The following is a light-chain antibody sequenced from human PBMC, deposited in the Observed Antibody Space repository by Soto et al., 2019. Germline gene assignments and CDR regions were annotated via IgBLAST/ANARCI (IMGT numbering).Light chain of an antibody. J-gene: IGLJ2*01. CDR2: EVS. CDR1: SSDVGGYNY. V-gene: IGLV2-14*01. Sequence: QSALTQPASVSGSPGQSITISCTGTSSDVGGYNYVSWYQQHPGKAPKLMIYEVSNRPSGVSNRFSGSKSGNTASLTISGLQAEDEADYYCQSFDGSTVVFGGGTKLTVL. CDR3: QSFDGSTVV.